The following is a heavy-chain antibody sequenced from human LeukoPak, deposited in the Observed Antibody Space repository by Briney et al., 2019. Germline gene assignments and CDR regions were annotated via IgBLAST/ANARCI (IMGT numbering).Heavy chain of an antibody. CDR1: GFTFSNYA. Sequence: GGSLRLSCAASGFTFSNYALSWVRQAPGKGLEWVSAITGGGVSTYYTDSVRGRFTISRDNFKNKLYLQMNSLRDDDTAVYYCAKKRSSGPGDFDLWGRGTLVTASS. D-gene: IGHD6-19*01. V-gene: IGHV3-23*01. CDR2: ITGGGVST. J-gene: IGHJ2*01. CDR3: AKKRSSGPGDFDL.